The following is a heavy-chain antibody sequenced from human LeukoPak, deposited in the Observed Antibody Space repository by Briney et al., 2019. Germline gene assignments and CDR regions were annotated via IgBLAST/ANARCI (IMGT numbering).Heavy chain of an antibody. CDR3: ARVFGQWLVSFDI. D-gene: IGHD6-19*01. Sequence: GGSLRLSCAASGFTFSSYWMHWVRQAPGKGLVWVSHINSDGSSTNYADSVKGRFTISRDNAKNTLYLQMNSLRAEDTAVYYCARVFGQWLVSFDIWGQGTMVIVSS. CDR2: INSDGSST. J-gene: IGHJ3*02. CDR1: GFTFSSYW. V-gene: IGHV3-74*01.